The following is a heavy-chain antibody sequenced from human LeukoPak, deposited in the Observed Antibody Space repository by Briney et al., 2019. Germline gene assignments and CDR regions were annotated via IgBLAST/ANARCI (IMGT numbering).Heavy chain of an antibody. CDR2: TRNKANSYTT. CDR3: ARVPGTTFLLSYMDG. Sequence: GGSLRLSCAASGFTFSDHYMDWVRQAPGKGLEWVGRTRNKANSYTTQYAASVEGRFTISRDDSKNSLYLQINSLRTEDTAVYYCARVPGTTFLLSYMDGWGKGTTVTVSS. J-gene: IGHJ6*03. CDR1: GFTFSDHY. D-gene: IGHD1-14*01. V-gene: IGHV3-72*01.